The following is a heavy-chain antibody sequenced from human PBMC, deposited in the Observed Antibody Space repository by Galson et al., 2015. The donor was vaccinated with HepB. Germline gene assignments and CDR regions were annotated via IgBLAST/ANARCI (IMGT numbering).Heavy chain of an antibody. D-gene: IGHD6-19*01. V-gene: IGHV3-21*01. J-gene: IGHJ5*02. CDR1: GFTFSSYS. CDR3: GREIVTGTLPSRLKILFDP. CDR2: ISSSGNYI. Sequence: SLRLSCAASGFTFSSYSMNWIRQAPGKGLEWVSSISSSGNYIYYADSVEGRFTISRDNAENSLYLQMTSLRAEDTSVYYCGREIVTGTLPSRLKILFDPWGQGNLATVSS.